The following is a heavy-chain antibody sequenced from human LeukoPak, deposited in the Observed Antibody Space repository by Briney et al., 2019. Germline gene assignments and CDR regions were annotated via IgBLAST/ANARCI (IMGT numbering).Heavy chain of an antibody. D-gene: IGHD5-24*01. Sequence: SVKVSFKASGGTFISYAISWVRQAPGQGLEWMGRIIPIFGIANYAQKFQGRVTITSDKSTSTAYMELSSLRSEDTAVYYCASGITRYFGYWGQGTLVTVSS. V-gene: IGHV1-69*04. CDR3: ASGITRYFGY. CDR2: IIPIFGIA. CDR1: GGTFISYA. J-gene: IGHJ4*02.